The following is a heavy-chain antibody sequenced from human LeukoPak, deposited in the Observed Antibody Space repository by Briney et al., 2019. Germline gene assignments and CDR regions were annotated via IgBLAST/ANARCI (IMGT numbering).Heavy chain of an antibody. V-gene: IGHV4-30-4*08. Sequence: PSETLSLTCNVSGGSINTANYYWTWIRQPPGKGLEWIGYIYYSGSTYYNPSLKSRVTISVDTSRNQFSLELSSVTAADTAVYYCASLAVAGTPGIWGQGTLVTVSS. D-gene: IGHD6-19*01. CDR3: ASLAVAGTPGI. CDR1: GGSINTANYY. J-gene: IGHJ4*02. CDR2: IYYSGST.